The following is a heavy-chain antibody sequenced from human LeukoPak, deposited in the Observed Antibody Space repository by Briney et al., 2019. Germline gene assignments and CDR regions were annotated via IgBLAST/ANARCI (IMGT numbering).Heavy chain of an antibody. D-gene: IGHD4-17*01. CDR1: GFTFSSYG. Sequence: PGGSLRLSCAASGFTFSSYGMHWVRQAPGKGLEWVAVISYDGSNKYYADSVKGRFTISRDNSKNTLYLQMYSLRAEDTAVYYCAKIPYGDYVLDYYYYMDVWGKGTTVTISS. CDR2: ISYDGSNK. V-gene: IGHV3-30*18. J-gene: IGHJ6*03. CDR3: AKIPYGDYVLDYYYYMDV.